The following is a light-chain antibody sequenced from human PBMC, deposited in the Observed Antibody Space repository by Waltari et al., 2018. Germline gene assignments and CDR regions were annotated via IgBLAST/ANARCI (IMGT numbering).Light chain of an antibody. CDR3: QSADSSGTPVV. Sequence: SYELTQPPSVSVSPGQTARITCPGDALPKQYAYWYQQKPGQAPVLVIYKDSERPSGIPERFSGSSSGTTVTLTISGVQAADEADYYCQSADSSGTPVVFGGGTKLTVL. CDR1: ALPKQY. J-gene: IGLJ2*01. CDR2: KDS. V-gene: IGLV3-25*03.